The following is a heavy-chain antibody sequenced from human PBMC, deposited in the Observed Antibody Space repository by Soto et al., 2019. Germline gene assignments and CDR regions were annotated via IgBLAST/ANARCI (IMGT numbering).Heavy chain of an antibody. D-gene: IGHD5-18*01. Sequence: SETLSLTCTVSGGSVSSSSYYWGWIRQPPGKGLEWIGSIYYSGSTYYNPSLKSRVTISVDTSKNQFSLKLSSVTAADTAVYYCAGGTRGYSYGFDYWGQGTLVTVSS. CDR1: GGSVSSSSYY. J-gene: IGHJ4*02. CDR3: AGGTRGYSYGFDY. V-gene: IGHV4-39*01. CDR2: IYYSGST.